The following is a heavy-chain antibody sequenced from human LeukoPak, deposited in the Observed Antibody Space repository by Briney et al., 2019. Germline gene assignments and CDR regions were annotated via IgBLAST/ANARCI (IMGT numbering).Heavy chain of an antibody. D-gene: IGHD3-22*01. J-gene: IGHJ4*02. CDR2: INPSGGST. CDR1: GYTFTSYY. CDR3: ARDAGSGYYYLAYYFDY. Sequence: ASVKVSCKASGYTFTSYYMHWVRQAPGQGLERMGIINPSGGSTSYAQKFQGRVTMTRDMSTSTVYMELSSLRSEDTAVYYCARDAGSGYYYLAYYFDYWGQGTLVTVSS. V-gene: IGHV1-46*01.